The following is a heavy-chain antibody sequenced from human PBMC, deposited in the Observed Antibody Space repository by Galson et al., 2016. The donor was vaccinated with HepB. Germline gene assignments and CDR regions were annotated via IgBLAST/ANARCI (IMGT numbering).Heavy chain of an antibody. J-gene: IGHJ2*01. V-gene: IGHV1-69*01. Sequence: SCKASGGTFGNSAMHWIRQAPGQGLQWMGGITPLFGTTDYGQTFEGRVSITADDSNDVVYMEMSSLSSEDTATYFCARDESAAHWFFDLWSRGTLITVSS. CDR2: ITPLFGTT. CDR1: GGTFGNSA. CDR3: ARDESAAHWFFDL.